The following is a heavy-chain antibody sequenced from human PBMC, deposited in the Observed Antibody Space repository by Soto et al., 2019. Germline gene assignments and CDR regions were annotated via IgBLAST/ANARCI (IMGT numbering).Heavy chain of an antibody. CDR1: GFTFSSYG. D-gene: IGHD3-3*01. Sequence: PGGSLRLSCAASGFTFSSYGMHWVRQAPGKGLEWVAVIWYDGSNKYYADSVKGRFTISRDNSKNTLYLQMNSLRAEDTAVYYCARAQYDFWSGYYNYYYYGMDVWGQGTTVTVSS. CDR2: IWYDGSNK. V-gene: IGHV3-33*01. J-gene: IGHJ6*02. CDR3: ARAQYDFWSGYYNYYYYGMDV.